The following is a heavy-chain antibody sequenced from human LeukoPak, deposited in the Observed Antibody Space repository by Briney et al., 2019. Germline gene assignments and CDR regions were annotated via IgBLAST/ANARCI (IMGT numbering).Heavy chain of an antibody. J-gene: IGHJ5*02. Sequence: GASVKVSCKASGGTFSSYAISWVRQAPGQGLEWMGGIIPIFGTANYAQKFQGRVTMTTDTSTSTAYMELRSLRSDDTAVYYCARGDSRGRRIDPWGQGTLVTVSS. CDR1: GGTFSSYA. V-gene: IGHV1-69*05. CDR2: IIPIFGTA. D-gene: IGHD6-13*01. CDR3: ARGDSRGRRIDP.